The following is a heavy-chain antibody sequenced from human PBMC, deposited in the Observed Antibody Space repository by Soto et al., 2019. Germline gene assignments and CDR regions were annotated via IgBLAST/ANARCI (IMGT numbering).Heavy chain of an antibody. V-gene: IGHV3-11*06. D-gene: IGHD1-7*01. CDR2: ISSSSNYT. Sequence: PGGSLRLSCAASGFTFSDYYMSWIRQAPGKGLEWVSDISSSSNYTNYADSVKGRFTISRDNARNSLYLQMNSLRAEDTAVYYCARDHRWAGNYNYGMDVWGQGTTVTVSS. CDR3: ARDHRWAGNYNYGMDV. J-gene: IGHJ6*02. CDR1: GFTFSDYY.